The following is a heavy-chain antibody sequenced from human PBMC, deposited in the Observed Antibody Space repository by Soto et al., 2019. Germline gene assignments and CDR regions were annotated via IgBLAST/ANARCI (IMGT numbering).Heavy chain of an antibody. CDR2: ISSSGDHT. D-gene: IGHD4-4*01. CDR1: GFTFSDYA. V-gene: IGHV3-23*01. Sequence: EVQLLESGGGLVQPGGSLRLSCAASGFTFSDYAMSWVRQAPGKGLDWVSAISSSGDHTFYADSVKGRFTISRDTSKNTRYLQVNSLRAEDTAVYYCAKLLRPGLQFFDFWGQRTLVTVSS. J-gene: IGHJ4*02. CDR3: AKLLRPGLQFFDF.